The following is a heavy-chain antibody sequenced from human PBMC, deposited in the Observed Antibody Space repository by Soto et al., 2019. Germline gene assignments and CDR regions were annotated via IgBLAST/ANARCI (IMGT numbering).Heavy chain of an antibody. V-gene: IGHV1-3*01. Sequence: QVQLVQSGAEVKKPGASVKVSCKASGYTFTSYAMHWVRQAPGQRLEWMGWINAGNGNTKYSQKFQGRVTITRDTSASTAYMELSSLRSEDTAVYNCARGQLWFSVNFDYWGQGTLVTVSS. J-gene: IGHJ4*02. CDR2: INAGNGNT. CDR1: GYTFTSYA. CDR3: ARGQLWFSVNFDY. D-gene: IGHD5-18*01.